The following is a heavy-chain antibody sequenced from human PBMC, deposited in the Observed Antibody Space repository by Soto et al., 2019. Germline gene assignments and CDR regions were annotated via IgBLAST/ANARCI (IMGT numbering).Heavy chain of an antibody. CDR1: GFTFSSYA. D-gene: IGHD1-26*01. CDR2: ISGSGGRT. J-gene: IGHJ4*02. V-gene: IGHV3-23*01. Sequence: EVQLLESGGGLVQHGGSLRLSCAASGFTFSSYAMSWVRQAPRKGLEWVSAISGSGGRTYYADSVKGRFTISRDNSKNTLYLQMNSLRAEDTAVYYCAKDWDRPEGYFDYWGQGTLVTVSS. CDR3: AKDWDRPEGYFDY.